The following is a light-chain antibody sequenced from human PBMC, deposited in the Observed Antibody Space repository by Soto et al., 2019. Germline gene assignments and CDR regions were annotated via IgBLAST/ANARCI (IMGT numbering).Light chain of an antibody. CDR3: QQYYSILRT. CDR2: WAS. Sequence: DIVMTQSPDSLAVSLGERATINCKSSQSVLTSSNNKNYLAWYQQQPGQPPKLLIYWASTRESGVPDRFSGSGSGTDFTLTISSLQAEDAAVYYCQQYYSILRTFGQGTRVEIK. CDR1: QSVLTSSNNKNY. J-gene: IGKJ1*01. V-gene: IGKV4-1*01.